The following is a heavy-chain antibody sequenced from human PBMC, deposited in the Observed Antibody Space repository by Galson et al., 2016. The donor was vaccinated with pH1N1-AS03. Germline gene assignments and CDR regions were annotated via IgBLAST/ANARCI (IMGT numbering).Heavy chain of an antibody. CDR2: IKQDRSEK. D-gene: IGHD2-2*01. V-gene: IGHV3-7*01. J-gene: IGHJ4*02. CDR3: ARGTPGDHQLSPLWN. Sequence: SLRLSCAASGFTFSTYCMSWVRQAPGKGLEWVANIKQDRSEKFYVDSLKGRFTISRDNAKNSLYMQLSSLRAEDTAIYYCARGTPGDHQLSPLWNWGQGTLVTVSS. CDR1: GFTFSTYC.